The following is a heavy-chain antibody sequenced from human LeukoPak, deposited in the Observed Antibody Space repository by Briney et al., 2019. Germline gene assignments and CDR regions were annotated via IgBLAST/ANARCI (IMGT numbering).Heavy chain of an antibody. CDR1: GGTFSSYA. Sequence: ASVKVSCKASGGTFSSYAISWVRQAPGHGLEWMGRIIPILGIANYAQKFQGRVTITADKSTSTAYMELSSLRSEDTAVYYCARSIYGSGKRGWFDPWGQGTLVTVSS. CDR2: IIPILGIA. D-gene: IGHD3-10*01. V-gene: IGHV1-69*04. J-gene: IGHJ5*02. CDR3: ARSIYGSGKRGWFDP.